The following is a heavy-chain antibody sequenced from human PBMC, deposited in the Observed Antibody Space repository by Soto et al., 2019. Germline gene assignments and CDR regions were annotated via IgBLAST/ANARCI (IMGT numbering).Heavy chain of an antibody. D-gene: IGHD1-26*01. CDR1: GGSITSSSYY. CDR3: ATQEVGGTYVYTFDP. Sequence: QLHLRESGPGLVKPSETLSLTCTVSGGSITSSSYYWGWIRQPPGKGLEWIGSIYYSGSTYYNPSRKSRVTISVDTSKNQFPLKLSSVTAADTAVYYCATQEVGGTYVYTFDPWGQGTLVTVSS. CDR2: IYYSGST. V-gene: IGHV4-39*01. J-gene: IGHJ5*02.